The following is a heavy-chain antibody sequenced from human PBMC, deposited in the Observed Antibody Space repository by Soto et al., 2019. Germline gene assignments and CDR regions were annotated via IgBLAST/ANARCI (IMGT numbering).Heavy chain of an antibody. J-gene: IGHJ4*02. D-gene: IGHD5-12*01. V-gene: IGHV4-30-4*01. Sequence: QVQLQESGPGLVKPSQTLSLTCTVSGGSIGSGDYYWSWIRQPPGKGLEWIGYIFYSGSTYHNPSLQSRLAISIDTSKNQFSLRLSSVTAADTAVYYCARVLRRGNSGYEDYWGQGTLVTVSS. CDR3: ARVLRRGNSGYEDY. CDR2: IFYSGST. CDR1: GGSIGSGDYY.